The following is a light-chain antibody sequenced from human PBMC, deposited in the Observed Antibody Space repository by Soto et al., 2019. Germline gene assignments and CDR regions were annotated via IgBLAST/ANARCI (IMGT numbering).Light chain of an antibody. CDR2: GVS. CDR3: MQTVQFPWT. J-gene: IGKJ1*01. V-gene: IGKV2D-29*01. CDR1: QSLLYSDGKTY. Sequence: VMTQTPLSLSVTPGQPASISCKSTQSLLYSDGKTYLYWYLQKAGQPPQLLIYGVSNRFSGVPDRFSGSGSGTDFTLRISRVEAEDVGVYYCMQTVQFPWTFGQGTKVEVK.